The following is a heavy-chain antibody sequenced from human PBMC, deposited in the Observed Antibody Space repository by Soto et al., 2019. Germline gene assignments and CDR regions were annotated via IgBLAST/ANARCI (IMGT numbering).Heavy chain of an antibody. D-gene: IGHD5-12*01. J-gene: IGHJ6*03. Sequence: QVQLVQSGAEVKRPGASVTVSCRSSGDTFNDYYIHWVRQAHGQGLEWMGWINPNGGVTKYAQKFQGWVSMTRDTSIRTVYMQLSRLRSDDTAVYYCARESGGATATLYYYYFYMDVWGTGTTVTVSS. V-gene: IGHV1-2*04. CDR3: ARESGGATATLYYYYFYMDV. CDR1: GDTFNDYY. CDR2: INPNGGVT.